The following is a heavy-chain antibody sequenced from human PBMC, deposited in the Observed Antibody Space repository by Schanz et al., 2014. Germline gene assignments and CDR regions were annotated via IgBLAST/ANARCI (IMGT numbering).Heavy chain of an antibody. CDR3: GSGFSRSYIDF. V-gene: IGHV1-18*01. J-gene: IGHJ4*02. CDR2: ITAYNGDT. D-gene: IGHD5-12*01. CDR1: GYTFTSHG. Sequence: QVQLVQSGAEVKKPGASVKVSCKASGYTFTSHGISWVRQAPGQGLEWMGWITAYNGDTNYALKLQGRVTMTTDTSTGTASMELRSLTDDDPAVYYCGSGFSRSYIDFWGQGTLITVSS.